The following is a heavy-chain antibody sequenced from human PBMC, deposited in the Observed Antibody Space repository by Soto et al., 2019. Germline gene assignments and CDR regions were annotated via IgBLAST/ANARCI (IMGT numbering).Heavy chain of an antibody. J-gene: IGHJ4*02. CDR3: ARRYGGSIDY. CDR1: GGSISSYY. Sequence: QVQLQESGPGLVKSSETLSLTCTVSGGSISSYYWSWIRQPPGKGLEWIGYIYYGGSTNYNPSLKSRVTISVDTSKSQFSLKLSSVTAADTAVYYCARRYGGSIDYWGQGTLVTFSS. CDR2: IYYGGST. V-gene: IGHV4-59*08. D-gene: IGHD2-15*01.